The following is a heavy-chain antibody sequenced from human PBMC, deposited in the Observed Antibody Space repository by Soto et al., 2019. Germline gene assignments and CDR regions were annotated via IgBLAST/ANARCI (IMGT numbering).Heavy chain of an antibody. D-gene: IGHD1-1*01. CDR2: IYATGTT. Sequence: ETMSLTCTVSGASISGFYWSWIRKSAGKGLEWIGRIYATGTTDYNPSLKSRVMMSVDTSKKQFSLKLRSVTAADTAVYYCVRDGTKTLRDWFDPWGQGISLTGSS. V-gene: IGHV4-4*07. J-gene: IGHJ5*02. CDR1: GASISGFY. CDR3: VRDGTKTLRDWFDP.